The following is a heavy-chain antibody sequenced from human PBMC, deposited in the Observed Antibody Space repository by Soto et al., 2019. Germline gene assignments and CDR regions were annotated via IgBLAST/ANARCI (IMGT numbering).Heavy chain of an antibody. Sequence: GSLRLSCAASGFTFSSYWMHWVRQAPGKGLVWVSRINSDGSSTSYADSVKGRFTISRDNAKNTLYLQMNSLRAEDTAVYYCARVPEGPYYYYGMDVWGQGTTVTVSS. CDR2: INSDGSST. V-gene: IGHV3-74*01. J-gene: IGHJ6*02. CDR3: ARVPEGPYYYYGMDV. CDR1: GFTFSSYW.